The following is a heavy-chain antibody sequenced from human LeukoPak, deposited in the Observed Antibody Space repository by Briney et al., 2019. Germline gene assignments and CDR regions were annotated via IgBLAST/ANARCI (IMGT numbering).Heavy chain of an antibody. CDR3: ARGERPITMIVVVINNPPYFDY. V-gene: IGHV4-34*01. Sequence: PSETLSLTCAVYGGSFSDYYWSLIRQPPGKGLEWIGEINHSGSTNYNPSLKSRVTISVDTSKIQFSLKLSSVTTADTAVYYCARGERPITMIVVVINNPPYFDYWGQGTLVTVSS. CDR1: GGSFSDYY. CDR2: INHSGST. D-gene: IGHD3-22*01. J-gene: IGHJ4*02.